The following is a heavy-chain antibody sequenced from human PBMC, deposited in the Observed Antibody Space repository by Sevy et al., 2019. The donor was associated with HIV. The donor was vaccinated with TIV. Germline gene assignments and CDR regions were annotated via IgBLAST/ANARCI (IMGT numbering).Heavy chain of an antibody. J-gene: IGHJ5*02. CDR2: IHYSGST. Sequence: SETLSLTCTVSGGPISSYYWSWIRQPPGKKLEWIGDIHYSGSTKYNPSLNSRVTMSVDTSKNQFSLKPTSVTAADTAVYYCARAPSVRSGDDSLNWFDPWGQGTLVTVSS. V-gene: IGHV4-59*01. CDR1: GGPISSYY. CDR3: ARAPSVRSGDDSLNWFDP. D-gene: IGHD5-12*01.